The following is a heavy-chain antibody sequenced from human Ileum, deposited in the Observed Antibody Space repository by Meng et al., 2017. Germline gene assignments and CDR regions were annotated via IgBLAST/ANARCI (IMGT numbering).Heavy chain of an antibody. CDR1: GGSISSYY. CDR2: IYYSGST. J-gene: IGHJ5*02. V-gene: IGHV4-59*01. CDR3: ARTLDYGDYVYWFDP. Sequence: QVRLQEAGLGLGKPSETLSLTCTVSGGSISSYYWSWIRQPPGKGLEWIGYIYYSGSTNYNPSLKSRVTISVDTSKNQFSLKLSSVTAADTAVYYCARTLDYGDYVYWFDPWGQGTLVTVSS. D-gene: IGHD4-17*01.